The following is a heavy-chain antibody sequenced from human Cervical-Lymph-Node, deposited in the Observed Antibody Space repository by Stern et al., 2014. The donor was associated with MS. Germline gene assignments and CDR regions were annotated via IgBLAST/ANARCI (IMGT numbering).Heavy chain of an antibody. J-gene: IGHJ3*02. D-gene: IGHD2-15*01. CDR3: ARGLLGSENAFDI. Sequence: VQLVQSGADVKKPGASVKLSCKASGYTFTSYGISWVRQAPGQGLEWMAWISAYNGNATYAQKLQGRVSMTTDTSTSTAYMELRSLRSDDTAVYYCARGLLGSENAFDIWGQGTMVTVSS. CDR2: ISAYNGNA. CDR1: GYTFTSYG. V-gene: IGHV1-18*01.